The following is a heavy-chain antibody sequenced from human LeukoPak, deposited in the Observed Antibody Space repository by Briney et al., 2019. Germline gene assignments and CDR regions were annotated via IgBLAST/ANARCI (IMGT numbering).Heavy chain of an antibody. Sequence: GGSLKLSCAASGFTLSGSTVHWVRQASGKGLEWVGRIRTKANNYATAYAASVKGRFTISRDDSKNTAYLQMNSLKNEDTAVYYCTRLGDYTTSPGGYWGQGALVTVSS. CDR3: TRLGDYTTSPGGY. CDR2: IRTKANNYAT. J-gene: IGHJ4*02. CDR1: GFTLSGST. V-gene: IGHV3-73*01. D-gene: IGHD2-2*02.